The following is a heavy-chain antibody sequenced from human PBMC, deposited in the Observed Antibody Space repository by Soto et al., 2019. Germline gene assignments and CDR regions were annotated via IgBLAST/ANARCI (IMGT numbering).Heavy chain of an antibody. J-gene: IGHJ4*02. V-gene: IGHV3-23*01. CDR2: ISGSGGST. Sequence: GGSLRLSCAASGFTFSSYAMSWVRQAPGKGLEWVSAISGSGGSTYYADSVKGRFTISRDNSKNTLYLQMNSLRAEDTAVYYCAPNPNRGLQRRFDYWGQGTLVTVSS. CDR3: APNPNRGLQRRFDY. D-gene: IGHD1-1*01. CDR1: GFTFSSYA.